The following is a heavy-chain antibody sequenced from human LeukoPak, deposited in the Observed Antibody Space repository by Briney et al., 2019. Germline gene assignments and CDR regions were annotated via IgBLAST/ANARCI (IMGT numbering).Heavy chain of an antibody. V-gene: IGHV3-21*01. D-gene: IGHD3-22*01. CDR2: ISTSSSSI. CDR1: GFTFTTYS. Sequence: GGSLRLSCAASGFTFTTYSMNWVRQAPGKGLEWVSSISTSSSSIYYADSVKGRFSISRDNSKNTLYLQMNSLRPEDTAVYFCARGPPMYSYGSTAYHYDYFEYWGQGTLVTVSS. J-gene: IGHJ4*02. CDR3: ARGPPMYSYGSTAYHYDYFEY.